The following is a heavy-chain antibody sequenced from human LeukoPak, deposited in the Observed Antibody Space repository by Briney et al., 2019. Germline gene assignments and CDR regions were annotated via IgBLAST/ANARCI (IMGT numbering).Heavy chain of an antibody. CDR2: IIPIFGTA. Sequence: SVKVSCKASGGTFSSYAISWVRQAPGQGLEWMGGIIPIFGTANYAQKFQGRVTITADESTSTAYMELSSLRSEDTAVYYCARDRRGCSSTSCPIDYWGQGTLVTVSS. CDR3: ARDRRGCSSTSCPIDY. CDR1: GGTFSSYA. J-gene: IGHJ4*02. D-gene: IGHD2-2*01. V-gene: IGHV1-69*13.